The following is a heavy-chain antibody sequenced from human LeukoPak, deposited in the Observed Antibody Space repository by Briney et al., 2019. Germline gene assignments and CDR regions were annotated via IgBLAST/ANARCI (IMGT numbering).Heavy chain of an antibody. CDR3: ARVLIAYCGGDCYSGWFDP. CDR1: GYTFTGYY. V-gene: IGHV1-2*02. Sequence: GASVKVCCKASGYTFTGYYMHWVRQAPGLGLGWMGWINPNSGGTNYAQKIEGRGTMTRDTSISTAYMELSRLRSEHTAVYYCARVLIAYCGGDCYSGWFDPWGQGTLVSVSS. CDR2: INPNSGGT. D-gene: IGHD2-21*02. J-gene: IGHJ5*02.